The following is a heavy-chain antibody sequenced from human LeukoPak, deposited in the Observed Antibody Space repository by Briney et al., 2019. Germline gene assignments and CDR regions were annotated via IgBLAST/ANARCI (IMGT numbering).Heavy chain of an antibody. V-gene: IGHV4-59*08. D-gene: IGHD6-13*01. CDR3: VTSYGSSWLRFDF. CDR2: IYNSGNT. Sequence: SETLSLTCSVSGGSISSYYWSWIRQPPGKGLEWIGYIYNSGNTYYNPSLKRRVTISVDTSKNQFSLKLSSVTAADTSMYYCVTSYGSSWLRFDFLGQGTLVTVSS. CDR1: GGSISSYY. J-gene: IGHJ4*02.